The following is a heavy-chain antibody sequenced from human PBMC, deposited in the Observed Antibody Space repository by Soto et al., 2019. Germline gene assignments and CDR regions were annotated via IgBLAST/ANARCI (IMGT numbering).Heavy chain of an antibody. CDR2: ISSDTSYI. V-gene: IGHV3-21*02. CDR3: ARRSVSRDSDIGGYSTFDY. CDR1: GFTFSTYT. J-gene: IGHJ4*02. D-gene: IGHD3-22*01. Sequence: EVQLVESGGGLVKPGGSLRLSCAASGFTFSTYTMNWVRQAPGKGLEWVSSISSDTSYIYYADSAKGRFTISRDNADYSLYLQVNSLRVDDTAVYYCARRSVSRDSDIGGYSTFDYWGQGTLVTVSS.